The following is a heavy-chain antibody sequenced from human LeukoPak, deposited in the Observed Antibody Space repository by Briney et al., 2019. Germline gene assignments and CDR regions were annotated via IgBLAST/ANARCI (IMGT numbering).Heavy chain of an antibody. D-gene: IGHD6-19*01. CDR2: TRNKANSYTT. J-gene: IGHJ4*02. CDR3: ARGSSGWYRGYFDY. V-gene: IGHV3-72*01. Sequence: PGGSLRLSCAASGFTFSDHYMDWVRQAPGKGLEWVGRTRNKANSYTTEYAASVKGRFTISRDDSKNSLYLQMNSLKTEDTAVYYCARGSSGWYRGYFDYWGQGTLVTVSS. CDR1: GFTFSDHY.